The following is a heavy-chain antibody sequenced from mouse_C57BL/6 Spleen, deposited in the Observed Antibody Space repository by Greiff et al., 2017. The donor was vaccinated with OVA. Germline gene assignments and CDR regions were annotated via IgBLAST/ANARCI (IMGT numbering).Heavy chain of an antibody. D-gene: IGHD1-1*01. J-gene: IGHJ1*03. CDR1: GYAFSSSW. CDR3: ARWEGYYGSSNWYFDV. CDR2: IYPGDGDT. V-gene: IGHV1-82*01. Sequence: QVQLQQSGPELVKPGASVKISCKASGYAFSSSWMNWVKQRPGKGLEWIGRIYPGDGDTNYNGKFKGKATLTADKSSSTAYMQLSSLTSEDSAVYFCARWEGYYGSSNWYFDVWGTGTTVTVSS.